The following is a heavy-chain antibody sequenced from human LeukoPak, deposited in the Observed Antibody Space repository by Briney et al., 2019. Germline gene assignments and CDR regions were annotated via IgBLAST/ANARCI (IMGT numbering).Heavy chain of an antibody. J-gene: IGHJ3*02. D-gene: IGHD3-3*01. CDR1: GGSISSYY. CDR2: IYYSGST. Sequence: SETLSLTCTVSGGSISSYYWSWIRQPPGKGLEWIGYIYYSGSTNYNPSLKSRVTISVDTSKNQFSLKLSSVTAADTAVYYCASLDFWSAYEAFDIWGQGTMVTVSS. CDR3: ASLDFWSAYEAFDI. V-gene: IGHV4-59*01.